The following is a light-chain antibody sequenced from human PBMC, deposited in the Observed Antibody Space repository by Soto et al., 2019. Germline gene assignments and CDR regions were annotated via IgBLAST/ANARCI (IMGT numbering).Light chain of an antibody. CDR1: QSVGGY. CDR3: QQRNGWPRT. J-gene: IGKJ1*01. V-gene: IGKV3-11*01. Sequence: EIVLTQSPATLSLSPGDRATLFCRASQSVGGYLGWYQQRPGQAPRLLIYDASNRVPGVPDRFSASGSGTGFTLTISSLEPEDFAVYYCQQRNGWPRTFGQGTKVDIK. CDR2: DAS.